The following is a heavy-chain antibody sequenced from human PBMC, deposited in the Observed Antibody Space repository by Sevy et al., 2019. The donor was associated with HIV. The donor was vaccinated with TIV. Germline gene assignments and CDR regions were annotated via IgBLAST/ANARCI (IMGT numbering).Heavy chain of an antibody. V-gene: IGHV1-24*01. CDR1: GYTLTKLP. D-gene: IGHD3-3*01. CDR2: FDPEDGET. Sequence: ASVKVSCKVSGYTLTKLPMHWVLQAPGKGLKWMGGFDPEDGETIYAQKFQGRVTMTEDTSTDTAYMQLSSLRSEDTAVYYCATLDFWSDYPLYGMDIWGQGTTVTVSS. CDR3: ATLDFWSDYPLYGMDI. J-gene: IGHJ6*02.